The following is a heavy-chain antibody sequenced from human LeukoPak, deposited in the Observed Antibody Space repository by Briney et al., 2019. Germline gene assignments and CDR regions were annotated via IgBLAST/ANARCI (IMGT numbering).Heavy chain of an antibody. CDR2: ISGSSGNT. CDR3: AKEVTYYYDSSGSTDFDC. D-gene: IGHD3-22*01. Sequence: PGGSLRLSCAASGFTFSRYAASWVRQAPGKGLEWVSTISGSSGNTYYADSVKCRFTISRDNSKNTLYLQMNSLRAEDTALYYCAKEVTYYYDSSGSTDFDCWGQGTLVTVSS. J-gene: IGHJ4*02. CDR1: GFTFSRYA. V-gene: IGHV3-23*01.